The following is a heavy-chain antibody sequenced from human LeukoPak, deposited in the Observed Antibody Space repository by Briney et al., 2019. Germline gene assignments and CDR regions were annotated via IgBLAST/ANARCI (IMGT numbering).Heavy chain of an antibody. D-gene: IGHD4-17*01. Sequence: PGGSLRLSCAASGFTVSNNYMSWVRQAPGKGLEWVSIIYNGGSTYYADSVKGRFTMSRDNSKNTLYLQMNSLRAEDTAVYYCARALSNDYAAHWGQGTLVTVSS. CDR2: IYNGGST. J-gene: IGHJ4*02. CDR3: ARALSNDYAAH. V-gene: IGHV3-53*01. CDR1: GFTVSNNY.